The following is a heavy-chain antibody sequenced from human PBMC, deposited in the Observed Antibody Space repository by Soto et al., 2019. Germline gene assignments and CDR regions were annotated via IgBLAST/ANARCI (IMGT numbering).Heavy chain of an antibody. J-gene: IGHJ6*02. Sequence: QVQLQESGPGLVKPSGTLSVTCAVSGGSISSSNWWSWVRQPPGKGLEWIGEIYHSGSTNYNPSLKSRVTISVDTSKNKFSLKLSSVTAAHTAVYYCARCSSQNYYGMDFWGQAPTITVSS. CDR1: GGSISSSNW. V-gene: IGHV4-4*02. D-gene: IGHD6-19*01. CDR3: ARCSSQNYYGMDF. CDR2: IYHSGST.